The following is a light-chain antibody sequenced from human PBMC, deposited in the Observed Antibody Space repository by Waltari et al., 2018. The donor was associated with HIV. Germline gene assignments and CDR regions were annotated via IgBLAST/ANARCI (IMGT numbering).Light chain of an antibody. Sequence: EVVLTQSRATLSLSPGERVTLSCRASESVSSYLAWYQQKPGQAPRLLIYDASNRATGIPARFSGSGSGTDFTLTISSLEPEDFAVYYCHHRSNWPLTFGGGTKVEI. CDR3: HHRSNWPLT. CDR2: DAS. V-gene: IGKV3-11*01. J-gene: IGKJ4*01. CDR1: ESVSSY.